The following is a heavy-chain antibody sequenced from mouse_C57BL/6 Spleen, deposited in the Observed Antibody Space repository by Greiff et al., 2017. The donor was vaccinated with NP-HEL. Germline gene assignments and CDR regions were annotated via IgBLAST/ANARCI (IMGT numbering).Heavy chain of an antibody. Sequence: GGGLVQPKGSLKLSCAASGFSFNTYAMNWVRQAPGKGLEWVARIRSKSNNYATYYADSVKDRFTISRDDSESMLYLQMNNLKTEDTAMYYCVRHEWDYWGQGTSVTVSS. CDR3: VRHEWDY. CDR2: IRSKSNNYAT. CDR1: GFSFNTYA. J-gene: IGHJ4*01. V-gene: IGHV10-1*01.